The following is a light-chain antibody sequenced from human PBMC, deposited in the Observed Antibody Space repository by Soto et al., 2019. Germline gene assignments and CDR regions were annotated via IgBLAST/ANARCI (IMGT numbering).Light chain of an antibody. CDR2: GAS. J-gene: IGKJ1*01. CDR3: QQYNIWPRT. CDR1: QSVSSN. V-gene: IGKV3-15*01. Sequence: EIVMTQSPATLSVSPGERATLSRRASQSVSSNLAWYQQKPDQAPSLLIYGASTRATGIPARFSGSGSGTDFTLTISSLQSEDFAVYYCQQYNIWPRTFGQGTKVEIK.